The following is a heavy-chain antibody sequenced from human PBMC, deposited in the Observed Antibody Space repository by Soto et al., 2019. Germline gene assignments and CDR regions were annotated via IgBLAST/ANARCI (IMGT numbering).Heavy chain of an antibody. D-gene: IGHD3-10*01. CDR1: GFTFSNYG. V-gene: IGHV3-23*01. Sequence: GGSLRLSCAASGFTFSNYGMHWVRQVPGKGLEWVSAINSSGGSKNYADSVKGRFTISRDNPKNTLFLQMNSLRAEDTAVYYCAKDSVPMVPHAFDIWGQGTMVTVSS. CDR3: AKDSVPMVPHAFDI. CDR2: INSSGGSK. J-gene: IGHJ3*02.